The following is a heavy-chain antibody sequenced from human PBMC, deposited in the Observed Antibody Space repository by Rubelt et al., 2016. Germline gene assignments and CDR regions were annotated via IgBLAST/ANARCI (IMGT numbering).Heavy chain of an antibody. V-gene: IGHV3-33*03. D-gene: IGHD4/OR15-4a*01. CDR2: IWYDGTNK. CDR3: ATDRASKVLTD. CDR1: SRSG. J-gene: IGHJ4*02. Sequence: SRSGMHWVRQAPGKGLEWVAVIWYDGTNKYYGDSVKGRFTISRDNAKNSLYLQMNSLRAEDTAVYYCATDRASKVLTDWGQGTLVTVSS.